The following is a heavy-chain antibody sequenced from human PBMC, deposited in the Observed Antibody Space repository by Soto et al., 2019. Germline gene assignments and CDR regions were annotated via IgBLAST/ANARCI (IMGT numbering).Heavy chain of an antibody. Sequence: ASEKVSCKTSGSTFTGYYIHWVRQAPGQGLEWMGWINPNTGATLYAQKFQDRVTMTRDTSISTAYMELSGLTSEDTAVYFCAREKDYENLAVYKKAGGFDYWGQGTLVTVSS. CDR2: INPNTGAT. J-gene: IGHJ4*02. CDR3: AREKDYENLAVYKKAGGFDY. D-gene: IGHD3-9*01. CDR1: GSTFTGYY. V-gene: IGHV1-2*02.